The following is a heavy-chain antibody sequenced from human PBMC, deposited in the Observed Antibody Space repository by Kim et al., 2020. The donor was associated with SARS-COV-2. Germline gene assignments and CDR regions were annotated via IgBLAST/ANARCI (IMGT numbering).Heavy chain of an antibody. V-gene: IGHV3-33*01. CDR1: GLTFSRNP. CDR3: ARGKVIAVSTRATAAFDI. Sequence: GGSLRLSCAASGLTFSRNPMHWVRQAPGKGLEWVAVVWFDGSKRYFGDSVKGRFSIARDNSMNTVDLQMNSLRVDDTAIYYCARGKVIAVSTRATAAFDIWGQGTLVIVSS. J-gene: IGHJ3*02. CDR2: VWFDGSKR. D-gene: IGHD2-15*01.